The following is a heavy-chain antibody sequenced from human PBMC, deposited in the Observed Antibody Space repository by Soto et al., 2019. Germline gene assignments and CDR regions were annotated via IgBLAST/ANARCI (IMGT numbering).Heavy chain of an antibody. Sequence: PGGSLRLSCAASGFAFSSIWISWVRQAPGKGLEWVANINQDGTEKYYVDSVTGRFTISRDNVRNSLYLQVNSLRVEDTAIYYCARSPSTGTVDYWGQGTLVTVSS. CDR2: INQDGTEK. CDR1: GFAFSSIW. D-gene: IGHD1-1*01. J-gene: IGHJ4*02. CDR3: ARSPSTGTVDY. V-gene: IGHV3-7*03.